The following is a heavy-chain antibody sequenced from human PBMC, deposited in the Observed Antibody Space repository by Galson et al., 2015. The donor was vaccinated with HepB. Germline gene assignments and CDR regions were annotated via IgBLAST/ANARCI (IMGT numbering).Heavy chain of an antibody. Sequence: SLRLSCAASGFTFSSYSMNWVRQAPGKGLEWVSSISSSSSYIYYADSVKGRFTISRDNAKNSLYLQMNSLRAEDTAVYYCAGAAYGVNDCSSTSCQNDYWGQGTLVTVSS. J-gene: IGHJ4*02. D-gene: IGHD2-2*01. CDR3: AGAAYGVNDCSSTSCQNDY. V-gene: IGHV3-21*01. CDR1: GFTFSSYS. CDR2: ISSSSSYI.